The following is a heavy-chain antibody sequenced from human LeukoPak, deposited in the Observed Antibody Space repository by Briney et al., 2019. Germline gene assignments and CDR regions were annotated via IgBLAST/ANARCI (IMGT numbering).Heavy chain of an antibody. Sequence: SQTLSLTCAISGDSVSSNSAAWHWIRQSPSRGLEWLGRTYYRSKWYNDCAVSVKSRITINPDTSKNQFSLQLNSVTPEDTAVYYCARDGIAVAHAFDIWGQGTMVTVSS. CDR1: GDSVSSNSAA. D-gene: IGHD6-19*01. CDR2: TYYRSKWYN. V-gene: IGHV6-1*01. CDR3: ARDGIAVAHAFDI. J-gene: IGHJ3*02.